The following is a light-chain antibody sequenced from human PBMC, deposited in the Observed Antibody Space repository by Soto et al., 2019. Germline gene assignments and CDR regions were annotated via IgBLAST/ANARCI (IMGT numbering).Light chain of an antibody. CDR1: QDINTY. V-gene: IGKV1-12*01. Sequence: DIQMTQSPSSLSASEGDRVTITCRASQDINTYLAWYQQIPGKAPKLLIFAASTLQSGVPSRFSASGSGTDFTLTVGGLQLEDAATYYCQQTKGFPLTFGGGTKVEIK. CDR2: AAS. CDR3: QQTKGFPLT. J-gene: IGKJ4*01.